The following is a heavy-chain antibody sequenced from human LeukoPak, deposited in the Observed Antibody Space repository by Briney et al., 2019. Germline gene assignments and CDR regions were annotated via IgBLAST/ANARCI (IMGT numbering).Heavy chain of an antibody. CDR3: ARGEWLRSWFGD. CDR2: INHSGST. Sequence: SETLSLTCAVYGGPFSGYYWSWIRQPPGKGLEWIGEINHSGSTNYNTSLKSRVTISVDTSKNQFSLKLITVTAAATAVYYCARGEWLRSWFGDWGKGALVTVSS. V-gene: IGHV4-34*01. J-gene: IGHJ4*02. D-gene: IGHD5-12*01. CDR1: GGPFSGYY.